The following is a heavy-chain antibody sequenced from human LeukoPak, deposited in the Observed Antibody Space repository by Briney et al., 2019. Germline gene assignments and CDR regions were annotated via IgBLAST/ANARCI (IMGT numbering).Heavy chain of an antibody. Sequence: ASVKVSCKASGYTFTAYYIHWVRRAPGQGLEWMGWINPNNGGTNYAQKFQDRVTMTRDTSITTAYMELSRLRSDDTAVYYCAGEWDAYDVYRYNWFDPWGQGTLVTVSS. D-gene: IGHD3-3*01. CDR1: GYTFTAYY. V-gene: IGHV1-2*02. CDR2: INPNNGGT. J-gene: IGHJ5*02. CDR3: AGEWDAYDVYRYNWFDP.